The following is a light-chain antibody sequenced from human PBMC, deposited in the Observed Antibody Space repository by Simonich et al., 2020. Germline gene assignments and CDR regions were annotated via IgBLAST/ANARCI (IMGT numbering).Light chain of an antibody. V-gene: IGKV1-33*01. J-gene: IGKJ2*01. Sequence: IQMTQSPSSLSASVGDRVTITCQASQDISNYLNWDQQKPGKAPKLLIYDASNLETGVPSRFSGSGSGTDFTFSISSLQPEDIATYYCLQHNSYPYTFGQGTKLEIK. CDR2: DAS. CDR1: QDISNY. CDR3: LQHNSYPYT.